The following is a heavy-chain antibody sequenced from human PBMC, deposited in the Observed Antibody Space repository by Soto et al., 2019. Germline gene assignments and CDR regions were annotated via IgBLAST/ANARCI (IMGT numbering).Heavy chain of an antibody. CDR1: GFTFNSHG. D-gene: IGHD1-26*01. Sequence: QVQLMESGGGVVQPGRSLRLSCAASGFTFNSHGMHWVRQAPGKGLEWVGVISYDGSNKYYADAVKGRFTISRDNFKNTLYLQINSLRTEDTAVYYCAKGVREWELRSLGFWGQEALVTVSS. V-gene: IGHV3-30*18. CDR2: ISYDGSNK. J-gene: IGHJ4*02. CDR3: AKGVREWELRSLGF.